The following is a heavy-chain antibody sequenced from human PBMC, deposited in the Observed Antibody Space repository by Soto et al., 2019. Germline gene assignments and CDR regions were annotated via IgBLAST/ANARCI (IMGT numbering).Heavy chain of an antibody. J-gene: IGHJ4*02. D-gene: IGHD3-10*01. V-gene: IGHV2-5*01. CDR2: IYRPDDK. CDR1: GFSLTPAVG. Sequence: SGPTLVNPTQTLTLTCTFSGFSLTPAVGVGWIRQPPGKAPEWLALIYRPDDKRYSPSLRTRLTITKDTSKNQVVLTMTNMDPVDXGTYYCAYYGTSYFFDHWGQGTLVTVSS. CDR3: AYYGTSYFFDH.